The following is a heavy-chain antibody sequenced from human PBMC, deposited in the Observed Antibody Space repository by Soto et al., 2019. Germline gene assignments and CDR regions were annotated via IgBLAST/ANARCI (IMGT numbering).Heavy chain of an antibody. CDR3: ATTSRMVRRAYYFDY. Sequence: QLQLQESGPGLVKPSETLSLTCTVSGGSISSSSYYWGWIRQPPGKGLEWIGSIYYSGSTYYNPSLKSRVTISVDTSKNQFSLKLSSVTAADTAVYYCATTSRMVRRAYYFDYWGQGTLVTVSS. V-gene: IGHV4-39*01. CDR1: GGSISSSSYY. D-gene: IGHD3-10*01. CDR2: IYYSGST. J-gene: IGHJ4*02.